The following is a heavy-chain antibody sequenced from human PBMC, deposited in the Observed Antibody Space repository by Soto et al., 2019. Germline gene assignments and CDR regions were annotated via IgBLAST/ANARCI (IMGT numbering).Heavy chain of an antibody. CDR1: GGSFSGYY. Sequence: QVQLQQWGAGLLKPSETLSLTCAVYGGSFSGYYWSWIRQPPGKGLEWIGEINHSGSTNYNPSLKSRVTISVDTSKNQFSLKLSSVTAADTAVYYCARIWTTIDYYYYHMDVWGQGTSVTVSS. CDR3: ARIWTTIDYYYYHMDV. J-gene: IGHJ6*02. V-gene: IGHV4-34*01. D-gene: IGHD4-4*01. CDR2: INHSGST.